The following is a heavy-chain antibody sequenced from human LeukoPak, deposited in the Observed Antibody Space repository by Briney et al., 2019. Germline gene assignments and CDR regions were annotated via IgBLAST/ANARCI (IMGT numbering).Heavy chain of an antibody. V-gene: IGHV4-34*01. J-gene: IGHJ4*02. D-gene: IGHD1-26*01. CDR1: GGSFSGYY. Sequence: PSETLSLTCAVYGGSFSGYYWSWIRQPPGKGLEWIGEINHSGSTNYNPSLKSRVTISVDTSKNQFSLKLSSVTAADTAVYYCARGMNPYSGSYDYWGQGTLVTVSS. CDR3: ARGMNPYSGSYDY. CDR2: INHSGST.